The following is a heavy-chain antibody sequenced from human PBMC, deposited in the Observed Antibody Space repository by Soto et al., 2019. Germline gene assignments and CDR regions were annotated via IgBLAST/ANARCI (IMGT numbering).Heavy chain of an antibody. J-gene: IGHJ3*01. CDR1: GYTFINYG. CDR2: LSAYNGDT. V-gene: IGHV1-18*01. CDR3: ARWSAIVGGAEALDV. D-gene: IGHD1-26*01. Sequence: GASVKVSCKTSGYTFINYGITWVRQAPGQGLEWMGWLSAYNGDTSSSEKLQDRFTMTTDTSTNTVYMDLRSLTSDDTAVYYCARWSAIVGGAEALDVWRQGTMVTVSS.